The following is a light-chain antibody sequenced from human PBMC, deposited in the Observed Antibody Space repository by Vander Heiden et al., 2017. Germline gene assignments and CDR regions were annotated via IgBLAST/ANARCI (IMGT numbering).Light chain of an antibody. V-gene: IGKV1-27*01. CDR1: QSINNF. Sequence: DIQMTQSPSSLSASVGDRVTITCWASQSINNFLAWYQQKPGKVPSLLIYGASTLRSGVPSRFSGSGSGTDFTLTIISLQPEDVATYYCQKDSSAPLTFGQGTKVEIK. CDR2: GAS. CDR3: QKDSSAPLT. J-gene: IGKJ1*01.